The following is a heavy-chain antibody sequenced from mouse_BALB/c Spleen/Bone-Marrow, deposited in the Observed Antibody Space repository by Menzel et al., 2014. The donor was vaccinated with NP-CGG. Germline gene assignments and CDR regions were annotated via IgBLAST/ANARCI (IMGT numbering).Heavy chain of an antibody. J-gene: IGHJ1*03. Sequence: VQVVESGAELARPGASVKMSCKASGYTFTTYTIHWVKQRPGQGLEWIGYINPSSGYANYNQNFKDKATLTADKSSSTAYMQLSSLTSEDSAVYYCTRITTVVRYFGVWDTGTTVTVSS. V-gene: IGHV1-4*01. CDR1: GYTFTTYT. CDR3: TRITTVVRYFGV. CDR2: INPSSGYA. D-gene: IGHD1-1*01.